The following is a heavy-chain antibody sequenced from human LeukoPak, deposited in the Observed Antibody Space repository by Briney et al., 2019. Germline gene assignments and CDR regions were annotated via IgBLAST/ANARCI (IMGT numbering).Heavy chain of an antibody. D-gene: IGHD3-10*01. CDR1: GYTFTSYG. CDR3: ARVKSPHLWFGELTPFDY. V-gene: IGHV1-18*01. Sequence: ASVKVSCKASGYTFTSYGISWVRQAPGQGLEWMGWISAYNGNTNYAQKLQGRVTMTTDTSTSTAYMELRSLRSDDTAVYYCARVKSPHLWFGELTPFDYWGQGTLVTVSS. J-gene: IGHJ4*02. CDR2: ISAYNGNT.